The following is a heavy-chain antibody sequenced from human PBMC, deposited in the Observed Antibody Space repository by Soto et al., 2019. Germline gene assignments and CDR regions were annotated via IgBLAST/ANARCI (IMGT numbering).Heavy chain of an antibody. CDR2: IIPIFGTA. CDR3: ASTKYDSSAYYYWYLGL. J-gene: IGHJ2*01. V-gene: IGHV1-69*06. Sequence: QVELVQSGAEVKKPGSSVKVSCQASEDTFRNYAISWVRQAPGQGLEWMGVIIPIFGTANYEQKFQCRVTITADTSANTVYLELSSLRSEDTAVYYCASTKYDSSAYYYWYLGLWGRGTLVTVSS. CDR1: EDTFRNYA. D-gene: IGHD3-22*01.